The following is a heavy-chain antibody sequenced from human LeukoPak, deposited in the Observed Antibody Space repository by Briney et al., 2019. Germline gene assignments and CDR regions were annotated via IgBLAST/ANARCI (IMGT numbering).Heavy chain of an antibody. CDR1: GYTFTGYY. CDR2: INPNSGGT. CDR3: ARDRGYYGSGSYDW. D-gene: IGHD3-10*01. Sequence: VASVKVSCKASGYTFTGYYMHWVRQAPGQGLEWMGWINPNSGGTNYAQKFQGRVTMTRDTSISTAYMELSRLRSDDTAVYYCARDRGYYGSGSYDWWGQGTLVTVSS. J-gene: IGHJ4*02. V-gene: IGHV1-2*02.